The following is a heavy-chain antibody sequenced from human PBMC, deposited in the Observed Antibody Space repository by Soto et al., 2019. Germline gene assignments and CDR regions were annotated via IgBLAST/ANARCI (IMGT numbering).Heavy chain of an antibody. V-gene: IGHV4-31*03. J-gene: IGHJ6*02. D-gene: IGHD4-17*01. CDR1: GGSISSGGYY. Sequence: PSETLSLTCTVSGGSISSGGYYWSWIRQHPGKGLEWIGYIYYSGSTYYNPSLKSRVTISVDTSKNQFSLKLSSVTAADTAVYYCARDYGDYSGDYYYGMDVWGQGTTVTVSS. CDR3: ARDYGDYSGDYYYGMDV. CDR2: IYYSGST.